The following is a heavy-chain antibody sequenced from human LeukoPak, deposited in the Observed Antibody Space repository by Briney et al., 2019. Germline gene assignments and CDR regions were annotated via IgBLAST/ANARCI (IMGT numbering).Heavy chain of an antibody. CDR3: ARGRGSLTVRGVSYFDY. CDR1: GYTFSSYA. V-gene: IGHV1-69*05. J-gene: IGHJ4*02. D-gene: IGHD3-10*01. Sequence: ASVKVSCKASGYTFSSYAISWVRQAPGQGLEWMGGIIPIFGTANYAQKLQGRVTMTTDTSTSTAYMELRSLRSDDTAVYYCARGRGSLTVRGVSYFDYWGQGTLVTVSS. CDR2: IIPIFGTA.